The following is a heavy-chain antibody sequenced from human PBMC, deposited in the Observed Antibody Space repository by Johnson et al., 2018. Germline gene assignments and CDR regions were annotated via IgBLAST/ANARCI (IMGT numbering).Heavy chain of an antibody. J-gene: IGHJ3*02. CDR2: MNPNSGNT. CDR1: GYTFTSYD. V-gene: IGHV1-8*01. Sequence: QVQLVESGAEVKKPGASVKVSCKASGYTFTSYDVNWVRQATGQGLEWMGWMNPNSGNTGYAQKFQGRVTMTINTSISTAYMELSSLGSEDTAVYYCAGPYYGYGYYWFHALDRWGQGTMVTVSS. CDR3: AGPYYGYGYYWFHALDR. D-gene: IGHD3-22*01.